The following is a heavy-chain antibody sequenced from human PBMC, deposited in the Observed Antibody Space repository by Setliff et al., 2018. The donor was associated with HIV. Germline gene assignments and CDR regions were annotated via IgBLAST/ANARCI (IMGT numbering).Heavy chain of an antibody. D-gene: IGHD6-13*01. CDR3: ARVAAAGPLEYFQH. Sequence: SETLFLTCAVSGYSIGSGYYWGWIRQPPGKGLEWIGEINHSGGTNYNPSLKSRVTMSVDTSKNQFSLKLSSVTAADTAVYYCARVAAAGPLEYFQHWGQGTLVTVSS. V-gene: IGHV4-38-2*01. CDR1: GYSIGSGYY. J-gene: IGHJ1*01. CDR2: INHSGGT.